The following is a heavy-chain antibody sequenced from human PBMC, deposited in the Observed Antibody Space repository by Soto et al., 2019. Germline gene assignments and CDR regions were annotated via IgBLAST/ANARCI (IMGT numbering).Heavy chain of an antibody. CDR3: ARLVVPAGGYYYGMDV. D-gene: IGHD2-2*01. CDR1: GGTFSSYA. V-gene: IGHV1-69*01. CDR2: IIPTFGTA. Sequence: QVQLVQSGAEVKKPGSSVTVSCKASGGTFSSYAISWGRQAPGQGFEWMGGIIPTFGTANYAMKFQGRVTITADESTSTAYMALSSLRSEVTAVYYCARLVVPAGGYYYGMDVWGQGTTVTVSS. J-gene: IGHJ6*02.